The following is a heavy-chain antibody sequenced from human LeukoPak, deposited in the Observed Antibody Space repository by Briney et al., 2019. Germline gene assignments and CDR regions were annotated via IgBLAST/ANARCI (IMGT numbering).Heavy chain of an antibody. V-gene: IGHV4-61*02. Sequence: ASETLSLTCTVSGDSISSGDYYWSWIRQPAGKGLEWIGRISSSGSTNYNPSLKSRVTISVDTSKNQFSLKLSSVAAADTAVYFCARGPYSYDSSGAFDIWGQGTMVTVSS. CDR2: ISSSGST. D-gene: IGHD3-22*01. J-gene: IGHJ3*02. CDR3: ARGPYSYDSSGAFDI. CDR1: GDSISSGDYY.